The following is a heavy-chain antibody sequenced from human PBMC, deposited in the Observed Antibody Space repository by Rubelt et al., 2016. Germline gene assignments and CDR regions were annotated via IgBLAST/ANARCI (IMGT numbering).Heavy chain of an antibody. CDR2: IYYSGST. CDR1: GGSISSYY. V-gene: IGHV4-59*01. CDR3: ARGCSSTSCGGRIDY. D-gene: IGHD2-2*01. J-gene: IGHJ4*02. Sequence: QVQLQESGPGLVKPSETLSLTCTVSGGSISSYYWSWIRQPPGKGLEWIGYIYYSGSTNYNPSLKSRVTISVDTSKNQFSLKPSSVTAADTAVYYCARGCSSTSCGGRIDYWGQGTLVTVSS.